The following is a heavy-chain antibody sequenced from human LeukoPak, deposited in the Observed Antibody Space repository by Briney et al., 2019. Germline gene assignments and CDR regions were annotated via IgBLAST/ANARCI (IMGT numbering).Heavy chain of an antibody. CDR1: GFTFSRSA. D-gene: IGHD3-22*01. CDR2: ISYGGGNK. Sequence: QTGGSLRLSCAASGFTFSRSAMHWVRQAPGKGLEWVAIISYGGGNKYYADSVKGRFTISRDNSKNTLYLQMNSLRAEDTAVYYCARDGRWINYYDGSSPVWGQGTLVTVSS. J-gene: IGHJ4*02. V-gene: IGHV3-30*04. CDR3: ARDGRWINYYDGSSPV.